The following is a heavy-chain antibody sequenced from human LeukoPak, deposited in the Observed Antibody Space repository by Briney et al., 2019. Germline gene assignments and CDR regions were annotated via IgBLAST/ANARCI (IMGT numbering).Heavy chain of an antibody. Sequence: SVKLSCKASGGTFCSYASSWVRQATRQPPEWMGGIIPIVCSTSYAQKFQGRVTITTDESTSTAYMELSSLRSEDTAVYYCARDTGDSLSPIVVVPAAATGAFDIWGQGTMVTVSS. CDR1: GGTFCSYA. D-gene: IGHD2-2*01. J-gene: IGHJ3*02. CDR2: IIPIVCST. CDR3: ARDTGDSLSPIVVVPAAATGAFDI. V-gene: IGHV1-69*05.